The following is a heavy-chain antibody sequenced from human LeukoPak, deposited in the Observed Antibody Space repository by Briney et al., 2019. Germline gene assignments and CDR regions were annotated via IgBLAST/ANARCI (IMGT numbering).Heavy chain of an antibody. Sequence: SETLSLTCTVSGGSISTYPWSWIRQPPGKGLEWIGYIYYSGNTNYNPSLKSRLTISVDTSKNQFSLKLSSVTAADTAVYFCARRSHYSGWYVWGQGTLVTVSS. D-gene: IGHD6-19*01. CDR3: ARRSHYSGWYV. CDR1: GGSISTYP. J-gene: IGHJ1*01. V-gene: IGHV4-59*12. CDR2: IYYSGNT.